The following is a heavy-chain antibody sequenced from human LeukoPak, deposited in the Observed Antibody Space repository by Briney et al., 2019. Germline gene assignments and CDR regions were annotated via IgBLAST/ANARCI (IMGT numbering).Heavy chain of an antibody. CDR3: AKDKSGYSSTFDI. V-gene: IGHV3-21*01. J-gene: IGHJ3*02. CDR2: ISSSSSYI. CDR1: GFTFSSYS. Sequence: GGSLRLSCAASGFTFSSYSMNWVRQAPGKGLEWVSSISSSSSYIYYADSVKGRFTISRDNAKNSLYLQMNSLRAEDTAVYYCAKDKSGYSSTFDIWGQGTMVTVSS. D-gene: IGHD6-13*01.